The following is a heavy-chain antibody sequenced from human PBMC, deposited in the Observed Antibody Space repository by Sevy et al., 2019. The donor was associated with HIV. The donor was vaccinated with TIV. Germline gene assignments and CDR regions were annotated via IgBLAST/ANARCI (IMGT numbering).Heavy chain of an antibody. Sequence: GGSLRLSCVASGFIFSNYDMNWVRQAPGKGQEWVSSISSASSYIYYADSVKGRFTVSRDNAKDSLYLQMHSLRAEDTATYYCARALDYYDSGGYFYWGLGTLVTVSS. CDR2: ISSASSYI. CDR1: GFIFSNYD. D-gene: IGHD3-22*01. CDR3: ARALDYYDSGGYFY. V-gene: IGHV3-21*01. J-gene: IGHJ4*02.